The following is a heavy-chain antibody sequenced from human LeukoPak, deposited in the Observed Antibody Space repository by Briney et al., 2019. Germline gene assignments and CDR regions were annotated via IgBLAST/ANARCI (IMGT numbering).Heavy chain of an antibody. J-gene: IGHJ5*02. Sequence: GGSLGLSCAASGFTFSSYAMSWVRQAPGKGLEWVSGVSGSGGSTYYADSVKGRFTISRDNSKNTLYLQMNSLRAEDTAVYYCAKDAAYCGGDCYWGWFDPWGQGTLVTVSS. CDR2: VSGSGGST. V-gene: IGHV3-23*01. CDR1: GFTFSSYA. CDR3: AKDAAYCGGDCYWGWFDP. D-gene: IGHD2-21*02.